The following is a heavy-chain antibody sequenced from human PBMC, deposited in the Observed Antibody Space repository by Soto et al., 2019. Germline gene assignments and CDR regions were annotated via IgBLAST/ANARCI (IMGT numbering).Heavy chain of an antibody. CDR1: GYTFTSYG. J-gene: IGHJ5*02. Sequence: QVQLVQSGAEVKKPGASVKVSCKASGYTFTSYGITWVRQAPGQGLEWMGRISPYNGNTNYARKLQGRVTMTTDTSTSTAHMELRSLRSDDTAVYYCARDRGYNWNYGWFDPWGQGTLVTVSS. CDR3: ARDRGYNWNYGWFDP. D-gene: IGHD1-7*01. CDR2: ISPYNGNT. V-gene: IGHV1-18*01.